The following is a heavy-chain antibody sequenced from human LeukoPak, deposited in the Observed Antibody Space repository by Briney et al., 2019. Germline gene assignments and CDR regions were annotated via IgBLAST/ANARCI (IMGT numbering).Heavy chain of an antibody. CDR3: ARDHNWSRFIPVTYGMDV. V-gene: IGHV3-30*02. Sequence: PGGSLRLSCAASGFTFSSYGMHWVRQAPGKGLEWVAFIRYDGSNKYYADSVKGRFTISRDNSKNTLYLQMNSLRAEDTAVYYCARDHNWSRFIPVTYGMDVWGQGTTVTVSS. J-gene: IGHJ6*02. D-gene: IGHD1-20*01. CDR2: IRYDGSNK. CDR1: GFTFSSYG.